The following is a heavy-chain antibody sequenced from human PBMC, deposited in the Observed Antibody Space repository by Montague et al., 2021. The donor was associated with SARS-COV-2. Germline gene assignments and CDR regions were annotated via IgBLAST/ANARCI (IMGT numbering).Heavy chain of an antibody. V-gene: IGHV4-39*01. Sequence: SETLSLTCTVSGDSVSSSDHYWGWIRQPSGKGLEWLGIVYYSGYTYCNPSVKGRVTISIDASKNQFSLKLNSLTATDTAIYHCARRRLREDYFDFWGQGTLLTVSS. CDR3: ARRRLREDYFDF. CDR1: GDSVSSSDHY. J-gene: IGHJ4*02. CDR2: VYYSGYT. D-gene: IGHD4-17*01.